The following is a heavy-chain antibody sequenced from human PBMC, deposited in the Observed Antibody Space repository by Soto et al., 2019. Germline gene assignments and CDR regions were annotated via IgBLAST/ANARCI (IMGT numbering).Heavy chain of an antibody. CDR1: GGTFSSYA. Sequence: ASVKVSCKASGGTFSSYAISWLRQAPGQGLEWMGGIIPIFGTANYAQKFQGRVTITADKSTSTAYMELSSLRSEDTAVYYCASGQRSENIMDVWGQGTTVTVSS. CDR3: ASGQRSENIMDV. V-gene: IGHV1-69*06. D-gene: IGHD6-25*01. J-gene: IGHJ6*02. CDR2: IIPIFGTA.